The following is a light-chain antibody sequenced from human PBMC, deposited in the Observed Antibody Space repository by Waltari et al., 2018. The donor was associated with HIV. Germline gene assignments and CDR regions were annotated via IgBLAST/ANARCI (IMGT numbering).Light chain of an antibody. Sequence: DIQMTPSPSSVSASVGDRVTITCRASQPVSSWLTWYQQKPGKSPDLLIYATSILQSGVPSRFSGSGSGTNFTLTITSLQPEDFASYYCQQANSFPWTFGQGTKVEIK. CDR2: ATS. V-gene: IGKV1-12*01. J-gene: IGKJ1*01. CDR1: QPVSSW. CDR3: QQANSFPWT.